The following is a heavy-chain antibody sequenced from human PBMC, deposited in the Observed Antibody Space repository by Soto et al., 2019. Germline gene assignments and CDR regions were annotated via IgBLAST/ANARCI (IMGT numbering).Heavy chain of an antibody. Sequence: ASVTVSCKASGYTFACYDINWVRQATGQGLEWMGWMNPNSGNTGYAQKFQGRVTMTRNTSISTAYMELSSLRSEDTAVYYCARGRMYYDFWSGLYGMDVWGQGTTVTVSS. J-gene: IGHJ6*02. D-gene: IGHD3-3*01. CDR3: ARGRMYYDFWSGLYGMDV. CDR2: MNPNSGNT. V-gene: IGHV1-8*01. CDR1: GYTFACYD.